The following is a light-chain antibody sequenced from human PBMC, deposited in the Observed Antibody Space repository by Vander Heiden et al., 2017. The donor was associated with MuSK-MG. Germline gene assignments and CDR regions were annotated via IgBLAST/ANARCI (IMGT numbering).Light chain of an antibody. CDR3: QVWDSTSDHPLVV. Sequence: SYVLTQPPSMSVAPGPTARITRGGNNIGRKSVHWYQQKPGQAPVLVVHDDYDRPSGIPERFSGSNSGNAATLTISGVEAGDEADYYCQVWDSTSDHPLVVFGGGTKLTVL. CDR1: NIGRKS. V-gene: IGLV3-21*02. J-gene: IGLJ2*01. CDR2: DDY.